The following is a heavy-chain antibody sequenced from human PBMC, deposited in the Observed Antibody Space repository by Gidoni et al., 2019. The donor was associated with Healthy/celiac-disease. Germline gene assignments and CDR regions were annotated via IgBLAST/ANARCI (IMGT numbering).Heavy chain of an antibody. CDR3: ARGGYYYGSGSYYPQYYFDY. Sequence: EVQLVESGGGLVQPGGSLRLSCAASGFTVSSNYMSWVRQAPGKGLEWVSVIYSGGSTYYADSVKGRFTISRDNSKNTLYLQMNSLRAEDTAVYYCARGGYYYGSGSYYPQYYFDYWGQGTLVTVSS. V-gene: IGHV3-66*01. CDR1: GFTVSSNY. CDR2: IYSGGST. D-gene: IGHD3-10*01. J-gene: IGHJ4*02.